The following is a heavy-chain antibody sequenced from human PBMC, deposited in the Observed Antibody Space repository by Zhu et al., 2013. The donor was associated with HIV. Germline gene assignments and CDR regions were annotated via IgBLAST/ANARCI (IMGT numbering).Heavy chain of an antibody. D-gene: IGHD3-22*01. V-gene: IGHV3-23*01. CDR1: GFTFSSYA. CDR2: ISGSGGST. J-gene: IGHJ6*02. Sequence: EVQLLESGGGLVQPGGSLRLSCAASGFTFSSYAMSWVRQAPGKGLEWVSAISGSGGSTYYADSVKGRFTISRDNSKNTLYLQMNSLRAEDTAVYYCAKLSGYYSDNYYGMDVWGQGTTVTVSS. CDR3: AKLSGYYSDNYYGMDV.